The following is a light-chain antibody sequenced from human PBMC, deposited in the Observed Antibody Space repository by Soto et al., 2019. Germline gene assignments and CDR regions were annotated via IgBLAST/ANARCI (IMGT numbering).Light chain of an antibody. J-gene: IGLJ2*01. CDR1: SSNIGAGYD. V-gene: IGLV1-40*01. CDR3: LSFDSSLSVV. CDR2: GNT. Sequence: SVLTQPPSVSGAPGQRVTISCTGSSSNIGAGYDVHWYQQLPGRAPKLLIYGNTNRPSGVPDRFSGSNSGTSASLAITGLQAEDEADYYCLSFDSSLSVVFGGGTKVTVL.